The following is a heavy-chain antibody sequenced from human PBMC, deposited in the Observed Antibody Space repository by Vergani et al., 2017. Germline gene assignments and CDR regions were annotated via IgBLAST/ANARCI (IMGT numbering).Heavy chain of an antibody. D-gene: IGHD2-15*01. J-gene: IGHJ3*02. Sequence: EVQLLESGGGLVQPGGSLRLSCAASGFTFSSHAMTWVCQAPGQGLEWVSAIVGSGGRTYYADSVKGRFTISRDNSKNTLYLQLNSLRTDDTAVYYCAKSRGYYSTDGFDIWGRGTMVAVSS. CDR2: IVGSGGRT. CDR3: AKSRGYYSTDGFDI. V-gene: IGHV3-23*01. CDR1: GFTFSSHA.